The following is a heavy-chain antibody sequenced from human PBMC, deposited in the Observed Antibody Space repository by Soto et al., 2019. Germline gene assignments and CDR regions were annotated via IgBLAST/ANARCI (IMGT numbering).Heavy chain of an antibody. CDR1: GFTFSGYA. CDR3: AKGELYYYDSSGYQPDYFDY. D-gene: IGHD3-22*01. V-gene: IGHV3-23*01. Sequence: GGSLRLSCAASGFTFSGYAMSWVRQAPGKGLEWVSVIIGSGSSTYYADSVRGRFTISRHNSKNTLYLQMNSLRAEDTAVYYCAKGELYYYDSSGYQPDYFDYWGQGTLVTVSS. CDR2: IIGSGSST. J-gene: IGHJ4*02.